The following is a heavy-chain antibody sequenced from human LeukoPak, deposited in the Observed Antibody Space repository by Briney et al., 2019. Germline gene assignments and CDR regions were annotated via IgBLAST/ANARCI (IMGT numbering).Heavy chain of an antibody. CDR2: ISGRSNFA. CDR3: TRCVQVPEGGSGWCNWFDA. J-gene: IGHJ5*02. V-gene: IGHV3-23*01. Sequence: GGSLRLSCTASGFTFSNYYINWGRQAPGKGLEWVSSISGRSNFAEYTDSGKGRVTISRDNSNNTLYLQLNSLRAEGTALYSCTRCVQVPEGGSGWCNWFDAWGEGTVVPVST. D-gene: IGHD3-3*01. CDR1: GFTFSNYY.